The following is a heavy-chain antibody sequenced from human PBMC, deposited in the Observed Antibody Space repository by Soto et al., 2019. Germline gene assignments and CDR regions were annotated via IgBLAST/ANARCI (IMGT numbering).Heavy chain of an antibody. V-gene: IGHV3-23*01. CDR1: GFTFSSYA. CDR3: ATKERRGGVPWLMTDAFDI. D-gene: IGHD6-19*01. J-gene: IGHJ3*02. Sequence: EVQLLESGGGLVQPGGSLRLSCAASGFTFSSYAMSWVRQAPGKGLEWVSAISGSGGSTYYADSVKGRFTISRDNSKNTLYLQMNSLRAEDTAVYYCATKERRGGVPWLMTDAFDIWGQGTMVTVSS. CDR2: ISGSGGST.